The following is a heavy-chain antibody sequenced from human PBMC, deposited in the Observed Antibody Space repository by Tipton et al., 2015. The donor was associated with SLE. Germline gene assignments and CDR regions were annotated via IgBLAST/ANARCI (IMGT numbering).Heavy chain of an antibody. CDR3: ARVCESFVVESQGWFDP. J-gene: IGHJ5*02. D-gene: IGHD2-21*01. V-gene: IGHV4-31*03. Sequence: TLSLTCTVSGDSISSGIHYWTWIRQHPGKGLEWIGYIFHSGSTYYNPSLKGRVSISVDTSKNQFSLKVNSVTAADTAVYYCARVCESFVVESQGWFDPWGQGTLVTVSS. CDR2: IFHSGST. CDR1: GDSISSGIHY.